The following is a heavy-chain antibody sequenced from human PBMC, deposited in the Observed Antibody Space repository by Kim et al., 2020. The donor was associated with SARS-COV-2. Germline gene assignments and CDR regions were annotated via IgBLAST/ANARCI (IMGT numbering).Heavy chain of an antibody. CDR3: ARLLRGIVGSNLGY. Sequence: ASVKVSCKASGYTFTSYAMHWVRQAPGQRLEWMGWINAGNGNTKYSQKFQGRVTITRDTSASTAYMELSSLRSEDTAVYYCARLLRGIVGSNLGYWGQGTLVTVSS. D-gene: IGHD1-26*01. CDR1: GYTFTSYA. V-gene: IGHV1-3*01. J-gene: IGHJ4*02. CDR2: INAGNGNT.